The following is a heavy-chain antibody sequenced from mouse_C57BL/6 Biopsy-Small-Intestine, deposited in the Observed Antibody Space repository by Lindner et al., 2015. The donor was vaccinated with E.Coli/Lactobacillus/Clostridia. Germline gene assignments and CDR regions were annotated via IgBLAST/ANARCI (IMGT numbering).Heavy chain of an antibody. D-gene: IGHD2-4*01. CDR1: GYTFTDYN. J-gene: IGHJ3*01. Sequence: VQLQESGPELVKPGASVKMSCKASGYTFTDYNMHWVKQSHGKSLEWIGYINPNNGGTSYNQKFKGKATLTVNKSSSTAYMELRSLTPEDSAVYYCARTGDYDVRFAYWGQGTLVTVSA. CDR2: INPNNGGT. V-gene: IGHV1-22*01. CDR3: ARTGDYDVRFAY.